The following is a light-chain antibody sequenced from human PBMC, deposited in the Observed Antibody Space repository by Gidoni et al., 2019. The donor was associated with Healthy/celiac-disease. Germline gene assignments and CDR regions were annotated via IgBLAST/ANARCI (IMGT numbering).Light chain of an antibody. V-gene: IGKV1-39*01. CDR2: AAS. CDR1: QSISSY. CDR3: QQSDSTPLT. Sequence: DIQMTPSPSSLSASVGDRVTITCLASQSISSYLKWYQQKPGKAPKLLIYAASSLQSGVPSRCSGSGSGTDFTLTISSLQPEDFATYYCQQSDSTPLTFGGXTKVEIK. J-gene: IGKJ4*01.